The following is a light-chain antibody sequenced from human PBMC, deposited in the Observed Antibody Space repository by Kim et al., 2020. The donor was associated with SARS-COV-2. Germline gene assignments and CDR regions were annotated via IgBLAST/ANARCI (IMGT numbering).Light chain of an antibody. CDR1: QDIHNY. J-gene: IGKJ4*01. CDR2: GAS. V-gene: IGKV1-16*01. Sequence: ASVGDRVTITCRASQDIHNYLAWLQQKPGEAPTALIYGASTLQSGVPSRFSGSGSGTDFTLTISSLQPEDLATYYCQQYNGYPLTFGGGTKVEIK. CDR3: QQYNGYPLT.